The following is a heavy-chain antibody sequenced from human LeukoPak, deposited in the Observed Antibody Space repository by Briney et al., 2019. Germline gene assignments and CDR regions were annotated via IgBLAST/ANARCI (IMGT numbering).Heavy chain of an antibody. D-gene: IGHD2-2*01. Sequence: ASVKVSCKASGYTFTGYYMHWARQAPGQGLEWMGWINPNSGGTNYAQKFQGRVTMTRDTSISTAYMELSRLRSDDTAVYYCARVPLGACSSTSCYYGMDVWGQGTTVTVSS. CDR3: ARVPLGACSSTSCYYGMDV. V-gene: IGHV1-2*02. J-gene: IGHJ6*02. CDR2: INPNSGGT. CDR1: GYTFTGYY.